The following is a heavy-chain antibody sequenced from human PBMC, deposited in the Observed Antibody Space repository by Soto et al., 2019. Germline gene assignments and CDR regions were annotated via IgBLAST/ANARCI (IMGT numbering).Heavy chain of an antibody. J-gene: IGHJ6*02. V-gene: IGHV4-34*01. Sequence: XDTLSLTCAVYGGSFSGYYWSWIRQPPGKGLDWIGEINHSGSTNYNPSLKSRVTISVDTSKNQFSLKLSSVTAADTAVYYCARGKVEVVPAAKKYYYYYGMDVWGQGTTVTVSS. CDR2: INHSGST. D-gene: IGHD2-2*01. CDR3: ARGKVEVVPAAKKYYYYYGMDV. CDR1: GGSFSGYY.